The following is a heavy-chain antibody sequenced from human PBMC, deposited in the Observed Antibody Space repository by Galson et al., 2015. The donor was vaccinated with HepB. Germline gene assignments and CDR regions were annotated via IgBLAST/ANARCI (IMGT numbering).Heavy chain of an antibody. V-gene: IGHV1-2*06. D-gene: IGHD3-3*01. CDR2: INPNGGAT. CDR1: GFTFIGYH. CDR3: ARDLRPTNFGVFTLDY. Sequence: SVKVSCKGSGFTFIGYHIHWVGQAPGQGLEWLGRINPNGGATTYAQKFQGRVTLTRTTSSKTAYMELTSLKPDDSAVYYCARDLRPTNFGVFTLDYWGQGRLVNGSS. J-gene: IGHJ4*02.